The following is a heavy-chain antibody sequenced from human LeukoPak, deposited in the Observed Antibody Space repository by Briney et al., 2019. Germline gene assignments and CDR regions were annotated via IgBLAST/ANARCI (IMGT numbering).Heavy chain of an antibody. Sequence: ASVKVSCKASGYTFTSYDINWVRQATGQGLEWMGWMNPNSGNTGYAQKFQGRVTMTRNTSISTAYMELSSLRSEDTAVYYCARGSDCSGGSCYLWFDPWGQGTLVTVSS. D-gene: IGHD2-15*01. CDR1: GYTFTSYD. CDR3: ARGSDCSGGSCYLWFDP. J-gene: IGHJ5*02. CDR2: MNPNSGNT. V-gene: IGHV1-8*01.